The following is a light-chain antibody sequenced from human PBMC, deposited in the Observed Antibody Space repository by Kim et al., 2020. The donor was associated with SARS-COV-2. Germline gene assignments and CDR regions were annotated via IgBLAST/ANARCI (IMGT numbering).Light chain of an antibody. Sequence: EIVLTQSPATLSLSPGERATLSCWASQSVSNYLAWYQQKPGQAPRLLIYDASNRATGIPARFSGSGSGTDFTLTISSLESEDFAVYYCQQRSDWPLTFGGGTKVEIK. V-gene: IGKV3-11*01. J-gene: IGKJ4*01. CDR2: DAS. CDR1: QSVSNY. CDR3: QQRSDWPLT.